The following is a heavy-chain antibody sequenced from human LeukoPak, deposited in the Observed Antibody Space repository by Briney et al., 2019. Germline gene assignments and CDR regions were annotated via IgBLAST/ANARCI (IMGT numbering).Heavy chain of an antibody. CDR1: GFTFRNYG. J-gene: IGHJ4*02. Sequence: GGSLRLSCAASGFTFRNYGMSWVRQAPGKGLEWVSFIYSDNTHYSDSVKGRFTISRDNSKNTLYLQMNSLRAEDTAVYYCARRAGAYSHPYDYWGQGTLVTVSS. CDR2: IYSDNT. D-gene: IGHD4/OR15-4a*01. CDR3: ARRAGAYSHPYDY. V-gene: IGHV3-53*01.